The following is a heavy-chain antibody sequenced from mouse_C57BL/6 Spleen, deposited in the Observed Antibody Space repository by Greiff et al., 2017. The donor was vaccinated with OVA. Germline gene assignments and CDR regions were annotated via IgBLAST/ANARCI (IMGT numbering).Heavy chain of an antibody. Sequence: QVQLQQSGAELVKPGASVKMSCKASGYTFTSYWITWVKQRPGQGLEWIGDIYPGSGSTNYNEKFKSKATLTVDTSSSTAYMQLSSLTSEDSAVYYCARGIYYDYEWYFDVWGTGTTVTVSS. D-gene: IGHD2-4*01. V-gene: IGHV1-55*01. CDR2: IYPGSGST. J-gene: IGHJ1*03. CDR1: GYTFTSYW. CDR3: ARGIYYDYEWYFDV.